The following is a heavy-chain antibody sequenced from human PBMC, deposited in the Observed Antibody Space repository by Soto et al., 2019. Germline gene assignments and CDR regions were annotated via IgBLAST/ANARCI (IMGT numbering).Heavy chain of an antibody. V-gene: IGHV4-30-2*01. CDR1: VGYISVVDCS. CDR3: ATYRKFFQI. CDR2: FYNSGST. Sequence: SETLCVSWGVSVGYISVVDCSWSWIRQPPGKGLEWIGFFYNSGSTYYNSSLKSRVTISVDRSKNHFFLNLTSVTAADTAVYYCATYRKFFQIWGQGTKVTVSS. J-gene: IGHJ3*02.